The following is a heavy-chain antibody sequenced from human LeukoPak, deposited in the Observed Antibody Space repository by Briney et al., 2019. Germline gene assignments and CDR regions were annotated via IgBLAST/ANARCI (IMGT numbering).Heavy chain of an antibody. J-gene: IGHJ4*02. V-gene: IGHV3-30*02. CDR1: GFSFSSYG. Sequence: GGSLRLSCEASGFSFSSYGLHWVRQAPGKGLEWVAFIRYDGTNKYYADSVKGRFTISRDKSKNTLSLQMNSLRAEDTAVYYCAKDRYVGGAHWGQGTLVTVSS. D-gene: IGHD1-1*01. CDR2: IRYDGTNK. CDR3: AKDRYVGGAH.